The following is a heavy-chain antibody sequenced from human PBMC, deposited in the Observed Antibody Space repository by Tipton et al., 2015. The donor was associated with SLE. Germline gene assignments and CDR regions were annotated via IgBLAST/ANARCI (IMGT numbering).Heavy chain of an antibody. CDR1: GFTVSSNY. CDR2: ISYDGSNE. D-gene: IGHD6-6*01. CDR3: ARDPTSYVSSSLAPDY. V-gene: IGHV3-30-3*01. J-gene: IGHJ4*02. Sequence: SLRLSCAASGFTVSSNYMTWLRQAPGKGLEWVALISYDGSNEYYADSVKGRFTISRDNSKNTLSLQMNSLRPEDTALYYCARDPTSYVSSSLAPDYWGQGTLVTVSS.